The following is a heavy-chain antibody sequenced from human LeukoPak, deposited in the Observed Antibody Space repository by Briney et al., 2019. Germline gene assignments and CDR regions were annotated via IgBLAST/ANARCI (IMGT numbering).Heavy chain of an antibody. CDR1: GFTFGTYA. Sequence: GSLRLSCAASGFTFGTYAMTWVRQPPGKGLEWIGEINHSGSTNYNPSLKSRVTISVDTSKNQFSLKLSSVTAADTAVYYCARGVRGYSSSWYYWGQGTLVTVSS. V-gene: IGHV4-34*01. CDR2: INHSGST. CDR3: ARGVRGYSSSWYY. J-gene: IGHJ4*02. D-gene: IGHD6-13*01.